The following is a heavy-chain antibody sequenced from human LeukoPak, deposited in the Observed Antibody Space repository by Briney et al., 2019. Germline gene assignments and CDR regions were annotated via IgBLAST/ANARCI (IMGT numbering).Heavy chain of an antibody. Sequence: GASVKVSCKASGYTFTSYGISWVRQAPGQGLEWMGWISAYNGNTNYAQKLQGRVTMTTDTSTSTSYMELSSLRPEDTAVYYCARDNSRAALGCTNFDYWGQGTLVTVSS. J-gene: IGHJ4*02. V-gene: IGHV1-18*01. CDR3: ARDNSRAALGCTNFDY. D-gene: IGHD3-10*01. CDR2: ISAYNGNT. CDR1: GYTFTSYG.